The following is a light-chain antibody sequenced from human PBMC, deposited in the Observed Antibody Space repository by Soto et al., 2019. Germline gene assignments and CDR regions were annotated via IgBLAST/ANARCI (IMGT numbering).Light chain of an antibody. CDR3: AAWDDRLDVYV. V-gene: IGLV1-44*01. CDR2: STS. CDR1: SSNIGSNT. J-gene: IGLJ1*01. Sequence: QSVLTQPPSASGTPGQIVAIACSGSSSNIGSNTVPWYQQLPGPAPKLLIYSTSQRSSGVPGRFSGSKSGASASLSISGLQSEDEADYYCAAWDDRLDVYVFGTGTKLTVL.